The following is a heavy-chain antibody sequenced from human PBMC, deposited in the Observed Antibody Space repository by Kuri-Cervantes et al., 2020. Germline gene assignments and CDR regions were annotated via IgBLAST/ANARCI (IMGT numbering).Heavy chain of an antibody. Sequence: GESLKISCAASGFTFSSYSMNWVRQAPGKGLEWVSSISSSSSYIYYADSVKGRFTISRDNAKNSLYLQMNSLRAEDTAVYYCARGVADFISQYYYGSGSWYGMDVWGQGTTVTVSS. D-gene: IGHD3-10*01. V-gene: IGHV3-21*01. CDR3: ARGVADFISQYYYGSGSWYGMDV. J-gene: IGHJ6*02. CDR1: GFTFSSYS. CDR2: ISSSSSYI.